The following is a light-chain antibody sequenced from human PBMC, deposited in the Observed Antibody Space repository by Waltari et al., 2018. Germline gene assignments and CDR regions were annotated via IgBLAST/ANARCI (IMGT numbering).Light chain of an antibody. CDR3: QQYYSTPRRT. Sequence: DIQMTQSPSSLSASVGDRVTITCRASQGISNSLAWYQQKPGKAPKLLLYAASRLESGVPSRFSGRGSGTDYTLTISSLQPEDFATYYCQQYYSTPRRTFGQGTKVEIK. J-gene: IGKJ1*01. CDR2: AAS. V-gene: IGKV1-NL1*01. CDR1: QGISNS.